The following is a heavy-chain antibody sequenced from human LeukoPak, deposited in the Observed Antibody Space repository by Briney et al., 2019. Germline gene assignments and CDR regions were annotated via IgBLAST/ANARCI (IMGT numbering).Heavy chain of an antibody. CDR1: GFSFSGHW. V-gene: IGHV3-74*01. D-gene: IGHD6-13*01. J-gene: IGHJ4*02. Sequence: GGSLRLSCTASGFSFSGHWMHWARQLPGKGLVWVSRISPTGSTTSYADSVKGRFTVSRDNAKNTLYLQVNNLRAEDTAVYYGARGPSSNWSGLDFWGQGTLLTVSS. CDR2: ISPTGSTT. CDR3: ARGPSSNWSGLDF.